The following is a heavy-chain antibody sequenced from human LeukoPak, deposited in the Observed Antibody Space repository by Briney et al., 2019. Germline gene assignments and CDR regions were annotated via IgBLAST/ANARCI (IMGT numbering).Heavy chain of an antibody. Sequence: GGSLRLSCAASGFTFSSYGMHWVRQAPGKGLEWVSGISWNGATLYYADSVKGRFAISRDNTKNSLYLQMNSLRAEDTALYYCAKRSAAGTVGYFDYWGQGSLVTVSS. CDR2: ISWNGATL. CDR3: AKRSAAGTVGYFDY. J-gene: IGHJ4*02. CDR1: GFTFSSYG. D-gene: IGHD6-13*01. V-gene: IGHV3-9*01.